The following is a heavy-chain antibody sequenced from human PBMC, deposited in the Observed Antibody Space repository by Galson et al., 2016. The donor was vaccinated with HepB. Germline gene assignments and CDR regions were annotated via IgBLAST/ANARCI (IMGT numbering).Heavy chain of an antibody. V-gene: IGHV4-31*03. D-gene: IGHD2-21*02. CDR2: IYHTGST. CDR1: GGSIKNGAFY. Sequence: TLSLTCTVSGGSIKNGAFYWSWLRQIPGKGLEWIGYIYHTGSTYPNPSLQSRLMIAMDPSKNQFTLGLRSVTAADTAVYYCARVTVPSAIPFWGPGTLVTVSS. J-gene: IGHJ4*02. CDR3: ARVTVPSAIPF.